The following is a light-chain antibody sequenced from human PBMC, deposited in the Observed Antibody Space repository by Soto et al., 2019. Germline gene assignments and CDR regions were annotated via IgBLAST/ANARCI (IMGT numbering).Light chain of an antibody. J-gene: IGKJ1*01. V-gene: IGKV3-20*01. CDR3: QQYGSSPPWT. Sequence: EIVLTQSPGTLSLPPGERATLSCRASQSVSSSYLAWYQQKPGQAPRLLIYGASSRDTGIPDRFSGSGSGTDFTLTISRLEPEDFAVYYCQQYGSSPPWTFGQGTKVEIK. CDR2: GAS. CDR1: QSVSSSY.